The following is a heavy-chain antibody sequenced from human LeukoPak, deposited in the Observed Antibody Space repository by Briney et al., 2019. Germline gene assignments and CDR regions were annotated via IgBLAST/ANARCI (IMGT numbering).Heavy chain of an antibody. Sequence: GGSLRLSCAASGFIFDDYAIHWVRQAPGKGLEWVSGISWNSGRLGYADSVKGRFTISRDNAKNSMYLQMNSLRADDTAEYYCARDRGYNAFDIWGQGTMVTVSS. CDR1: GFIFDDYA. J-gene: IGHJ3*02. CDR3: ARDRGYNAFDI. D-gene: IGHD5-18*01. CDR2: ISWNSGRL. V-gene: IGHV3-9*01.